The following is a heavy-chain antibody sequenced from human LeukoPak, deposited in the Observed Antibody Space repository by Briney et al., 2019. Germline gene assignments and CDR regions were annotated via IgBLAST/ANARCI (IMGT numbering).Heavy chain of an antibody. CDR1: GYTFTSYA. J-gene: IGHJ4*02. Sequence: AASVKVSCKASGYTFTSYAMHWVRQAPGQRLEWMGWINAGNGNTKYSQEFQGRVTITRDTSASTAYMELGSLRSEDMAVYYCARGRLRLGELSSYYFDYWGQGTLVTVSS. CDR3: ARGRLRLGELSSYYFDY. V-gene: IGHV1-3*03. CDR2: INAGNGNT. D-gene: IGHD3-16*02.